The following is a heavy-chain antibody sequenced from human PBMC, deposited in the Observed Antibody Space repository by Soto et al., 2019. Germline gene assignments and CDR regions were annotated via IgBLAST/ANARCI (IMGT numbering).Heavy chain of an antibody. Sequence: QVTLKESGPVLVKPTETLTLTCTVSGFSLSNARMGVSWIRQPPGKALEWLAHIFSNDEKSYSTSLKSRLTISKDTSKSQVVITMTNMDPVDTATYYCARVGSYCISTSCYPDYFDYWGQGTLVTVSS. CDR3: ARVGSYCISTSCYPDYFDY. CDR1: GFSLSNARMG. CDR2: IFSNDEK. D-gene: IGHD2-2*01. J-gene: IGHJ4*02. V-gene: IGHV2-26*01.